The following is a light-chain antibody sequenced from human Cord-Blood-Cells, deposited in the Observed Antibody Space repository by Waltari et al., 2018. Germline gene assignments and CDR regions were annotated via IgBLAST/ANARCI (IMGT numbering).Light chain of an antibody. Sequence: SYELTQPLSVSVALGQTARIPCGGNNLGSKNGHRYQQKPGQAPVLVIYRDSNRPSGIPERFSGSNSGNTATLTISRAQAGDEADYYCQVWDSSTVVFGGGTKLTVL. J-gene: IGLJ2*01. CDR1: NLGSKN. CDR3: QVWDSSTVV. CDR2: RDS. V-gene: IGLV3-9*01.